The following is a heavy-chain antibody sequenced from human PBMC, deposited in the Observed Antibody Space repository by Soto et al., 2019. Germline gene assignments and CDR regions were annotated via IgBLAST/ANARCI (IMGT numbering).Heavy chain of an antibody. D-gene: IGHD2-2*02. J-gene: IGHJ4*02. CDR2: MNQDGSQI. CDR3: ARDRGKNTPDC. CDR1: GFTFSNYW. V-gene: IGHV3-7*01. Sequence: VGSLRLSCAFSGFTFSNYWMTWVRQAPGKGLEWVAYMNQDGSQIYYVDSLRGRFTISRDNAKNSLYLQMNSLRVDDTAVYYCARDRGKNTPDCWGQGTLVSVSS.